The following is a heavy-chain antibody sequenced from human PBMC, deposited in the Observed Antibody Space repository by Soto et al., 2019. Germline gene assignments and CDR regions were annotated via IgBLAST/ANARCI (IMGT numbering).Heavy chain of an antibody. Sequence: SETLSLTCTVSGGSISSGGYYWSWIRQHPGKGVEWVGYIYYSGSTYYNPSLKSRVTISVDTSKNQFSLKLSSVTAADPAVYYCARDRYTMVRGVIIASYFDYWGQGTLVTVHS. CDR3: ARDRYTMVRGVIIASYFDY. J-gene: IGHJ4*02. D-gene: IGHD3-10*01. CDR2: IYYSGST. V-gene: IGHV4-31*03. CDR1: GGSISSGGYY.